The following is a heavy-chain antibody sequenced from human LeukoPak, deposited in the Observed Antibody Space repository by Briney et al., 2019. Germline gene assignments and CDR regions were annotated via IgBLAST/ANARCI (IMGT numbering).Heavy chain of an antibody. CDR3: AREGLAALDY. V-gene: IGHV3-7*01. CDR1: EFTFSGYW. J-gene: IGHJ4*02. Sequence: GGSLRLSCAASEFTFSGYWMNWVRQAPGKGPEWVANINQDGSEKHYVDSVKGRFTISRDNSKNTLYLQMNSLRAEDTAVYYCAREGLAALDYWGQGALVTVSS. D-gene: IGHD2-15*01. CDR2: INQDGSEK.